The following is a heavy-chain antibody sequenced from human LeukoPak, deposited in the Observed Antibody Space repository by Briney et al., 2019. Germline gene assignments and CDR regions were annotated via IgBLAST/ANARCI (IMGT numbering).Heavy chain of an antibody. V-gene: IGHV4-34*01. Sequence: SETLSLTCVVYGGSFNGYSWSWTRQPPGKGLEWIGEINHSGGTNYNPSLKSRVTISVETSKKQFSLKLRYVPAADTAVYYCARVCLWGGSCYVYYNGMDVWGQGTTVTVSS. CDR1: GGSFNGYS. D-gene: IGHD2-2*01. CDR3: ARVCLWGGSCYVYYNGMDV. J-gene: IGHJ6*02. CDR2: INHSGGT.